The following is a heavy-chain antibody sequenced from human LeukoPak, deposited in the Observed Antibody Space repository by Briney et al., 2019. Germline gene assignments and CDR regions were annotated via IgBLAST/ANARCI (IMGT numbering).Heavy chain of an antibody. V-gene: IGHV1-69*05. CDR1: GGTFSSYA. CDR2: IIPIFGTA. CDR3: ARYYYDSSGYYREGYYYYMDV. J-gene: IGHJ6*03. D-gene: IGHD3-22*01. Sequence: SVKVSCKASGGTFSSYAISWVRQAPGQGLEWMGGIIPIFGTANYAQKLQGRVTMTTDTSTSTAYMELRSLRSDDTAVYYCARYYYDSSGYYREGYYYYMDVWGKGTTVTVSS.